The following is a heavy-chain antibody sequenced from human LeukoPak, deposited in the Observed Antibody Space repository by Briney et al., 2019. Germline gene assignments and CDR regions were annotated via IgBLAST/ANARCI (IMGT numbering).Heavy chain of an antibody. Sequence: ASVKVSCKASGGTFSSYAISWVRQAPGQGLEWMGGIIPIFGTANYAQKFQGRVTITADESTSTAYMELSSLRSEDTAVYYCAGGATYCSSTSGYAGWFDPWGQGTLVTVSS. D-gene: IGHD2-2*01. V-gene: IGHV1-69*13. CDR1: GGTFSSYA. CDR2: IIPIFGTA. J-gene: IGHJ5*02. CDR3: AGGATYCSSTSGYAGWFDP.